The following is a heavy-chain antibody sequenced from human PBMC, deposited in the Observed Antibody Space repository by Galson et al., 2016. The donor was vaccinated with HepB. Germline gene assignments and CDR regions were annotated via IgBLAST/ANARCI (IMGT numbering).Heavy chain of an antibody. J-gene: IGHJ4*02. CDR3: ATDSSPDF. Sequence: SLRLSCAASGLTFSSYAMHWVRQAPGKGLEWVALIWYDGSNKYYADSVKGRFIISRDNSKNTLYLQLNSLRVEDTAVYFCATDSSPDFWGQGTPVTVSS. CDR2: IWYDGSNK. V-gene: IGHV3-33*01. D-gene: IGHD3-22*01. CDR1: GLTFSSYA.